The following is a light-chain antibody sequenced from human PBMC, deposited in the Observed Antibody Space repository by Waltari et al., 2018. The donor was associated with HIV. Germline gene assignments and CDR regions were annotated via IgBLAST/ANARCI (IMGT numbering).Light chain of an antibody. V-gene: IGKV1-39*01. Sequence: DIQMTQSPSSLSASVGDRVTITCRASQSISNHINWYQQKPGKAPNLLIYAASSLQSGVPSMFSGGGSGTDFTLTISSLQPEDFATYYCQQTYNSPMYTVGQGTKLEIK. CDR1: QSISNH. CDR2: AAS. J-gene: IGKJ2*01. CDR3: QQTYNSPMYT.